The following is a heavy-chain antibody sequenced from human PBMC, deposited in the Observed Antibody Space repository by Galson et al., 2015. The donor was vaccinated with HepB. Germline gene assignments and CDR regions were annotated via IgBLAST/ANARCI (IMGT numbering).Heavy chain of an antibody. V-gene: IGHV4-31*03. D-gene: IGHD6-13*01. CDR2: IYYSGST. Sequence: QVQLQESGPGLVKPSQTLSLTCTVSGGSISSGGYYWSWIRQHPGKGLEWIGYIYYSGSTNYNPSLKSRVTISVDTSKNQFSLKLSSVTAADTAVYYCARVIARSPFIAAAGTLGWFNPWGQGTLVTVSS. CDR3: ARVIARSPFIAAAGTLGWFNP. CDR1: GGSISSGGYY. J-gene: IGHJ5*02.